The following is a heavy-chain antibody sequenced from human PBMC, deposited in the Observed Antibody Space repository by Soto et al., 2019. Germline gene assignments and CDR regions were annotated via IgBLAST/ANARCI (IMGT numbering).Heavy chain of an antibody. J-gene: IGHJ4*02. CDR3: TTEILLRYFCEIDY. D-gene: IGHD3-9*01. CDR2: IKSKTDGGTT. Sequence: EVQLVESGGGLVKPGGSLRLSCAASGFTFSNAWMNWVRQAPGKGLEWVGRIKSKTDGGTTDYAAPVKGRFTISRDDSKNTLYLQMNSLKTEDTAVYYCTTEILLRYFCEIDYWGQGTLVTVSS. V-gene: IGHV3-15*07. CDR1: GFTFSNAW.